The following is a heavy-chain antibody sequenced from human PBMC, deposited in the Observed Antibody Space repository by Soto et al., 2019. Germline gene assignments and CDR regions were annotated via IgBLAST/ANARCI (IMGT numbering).Heavy chain of an antibody. V-gene: IGHV3-33*01. D-gene: IGHD3-10*01. CDR3: ARDFSGRDGLRGGFDF. J-gene: IGHJ4*02. Sequence: QVQLVESGGGVVQPGRSLRLSCAASGFTFSNYGLHWVRQAPGKGLEWVAVVWNDGSNKYYEVSVKGRFTISRDNSKNTLYLEMNSLRAEDTAVYYCARDFSGRDGLRGGFDFWGQGTLVTVTS. CDR1: GFTFSNYG. CDR2: VWNDGSNK.